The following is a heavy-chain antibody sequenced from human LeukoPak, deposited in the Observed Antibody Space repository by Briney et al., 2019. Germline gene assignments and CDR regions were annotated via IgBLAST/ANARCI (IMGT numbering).Heavy chain of an antibody. CDR3: AKDGAARPYDY. Sequence: PSETLSLTCAVSGGSISSGGYSWSWIRQPPGKGLEWIGYIYHSGSTNYNPSLKSRVTISVDTSKNQFSLKLSSVTAADTAVYYCAKDGAARPYDYWGQGTLVTVSS. D-gene: IGHD6-6*01. CDR2: IYHSGST. CDR1: GGSISSGGYS. V-gene: IGHV4-30-2*01. J-gene: IGHJ4*02.